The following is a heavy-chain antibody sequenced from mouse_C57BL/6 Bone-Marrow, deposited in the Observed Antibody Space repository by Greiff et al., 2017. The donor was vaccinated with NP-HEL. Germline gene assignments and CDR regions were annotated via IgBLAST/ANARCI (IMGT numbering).Heavy chain of an antibody. CDR1: GYAFSSSW. D-gene: IGHD1-1*01. J-gene: IGHJ1*03. V-gene: IGHV1-82*01. CDR3: ARTFITTVVNGYFDV. Sequence: QVQLQQSGPELVKPGASVKISCKASGYAFSSSWMNWVKQRPGKGLEWIGRIYPGDGDTNYNGKFKGKATLTADKSSSTAYMQLSSLTSEDSAVYFCARTFITTVVNGYFDVWGTGTTVTVSS. CDR2: IYPGDGDT.